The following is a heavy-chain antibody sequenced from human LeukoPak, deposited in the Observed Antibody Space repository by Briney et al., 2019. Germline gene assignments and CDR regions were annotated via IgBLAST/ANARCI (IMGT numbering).Heavy chain of an antibody. J-gene: IGHJ3*02. V-gene: IGHV3-7*01. CDR1: GFTLSSYW. D-gene: IGHD3-3*01. CDR2: IKQDGSEK. Sequence: PGGSLRLSCTASGFTLSSYWMTWVRQAPGKGLEWVANIKQDGSEKYYVDSVKGRFTISRDNAENSLYPQMNSLRAKDTAVYYCARDRGGGDFWSGYHDAFDIWGQGTMVTVSS. CDR3: ARDRGGGDFWSGYHDAFDI.